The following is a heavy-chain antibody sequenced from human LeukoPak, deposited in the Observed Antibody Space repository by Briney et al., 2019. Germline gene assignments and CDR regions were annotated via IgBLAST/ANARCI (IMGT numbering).Heavy chain of an antibody. CDR2: LTESGVFT. Sequence: GGSLRLSCAASGFTFSSYAMSWVRQAPGKGLEWVSALTESGVFTSYTDSVRGRFTISRDNSKSTLYLQMNSLRAEDTAIYYCARRWLAAKAFDIWGQGTTVTVSS. CDR1: GFTFSSYA. CDR3: ARRWLAAKAFDI. J-gene: IGHJ3*02. D-gene: IGHD2-15*01. V-gene: IGHV3-23*01.